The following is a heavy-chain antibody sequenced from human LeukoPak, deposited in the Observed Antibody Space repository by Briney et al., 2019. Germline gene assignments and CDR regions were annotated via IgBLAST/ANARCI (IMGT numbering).Heavy chain of an antibody. V-gene: IGHV1-24*01. CDR1: GYTLTELS. Sequence: GASVKVSCKVSGYTLTELSMHWVRQAPGKGLEWMGGFDPEDGETIYAQKFQGRVTMTEDTSTDTAYMELSSLRSEDTAVHYCARDYYGSGSYYSNVYYQHWGQGTLVTVSS. J-gene: IGHJ1*01. CDR3: ARDYYGSGSYYSNVYYQH. CDR2: FDPEDGET. D-gene: IGHD3-10*01.